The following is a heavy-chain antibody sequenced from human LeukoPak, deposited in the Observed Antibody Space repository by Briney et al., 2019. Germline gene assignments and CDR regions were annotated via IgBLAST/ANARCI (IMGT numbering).Heavy chain of an antibody. CDR2: IGYDGSNN. CDR3: AREERSGSYYFFDY. Sequence: GGSLRPSCAASGFTFSSYGMHWVRQAPGKGLEGVAVIGYDGSNNYYADSVKCRFTISRDNSKNTLYLQMNSLRAEDTAVYYCAREERSGSYYFFDYWGQGTLVTVSS. D-gene: IGHD3-10*01. J-gene: IGHJ4*02. CDR1: GFTFSSYG. V-gene: IGHV3-33*01.